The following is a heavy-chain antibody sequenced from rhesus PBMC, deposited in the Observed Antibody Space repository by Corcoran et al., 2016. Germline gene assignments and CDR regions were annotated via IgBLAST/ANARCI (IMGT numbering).Heavy chain of an antibody. V-gene: IGHV3S5*01. D-gene: IGHD6-25*01. CDR2: IKSGGDST. Sequence: EVQLVETGGGLVQPGGSLKLSCAASGFTFISYGMSWVRQAPGKGLEWVSAIKSGGDSTHYADSVKGRFTISRDNSKNTLSLQMNSLRAEDTAVYYCAKVGYSGSWGDWGQGVLVTVSS. J-gene: IGHJ4*01. CDR1: GFTFISYG. CDR3: AKVGYSGSWGD.